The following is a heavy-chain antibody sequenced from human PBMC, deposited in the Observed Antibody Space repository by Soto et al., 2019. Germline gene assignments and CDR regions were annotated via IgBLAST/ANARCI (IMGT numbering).Heavy chain of an antibody. CDR3: VSDRGYGHASLPYS. CDR1: GFTFTGYG. J-gene: IGHJ4*02. Sequence: QAHLVESGGGVVQPGRSLRLSCAASGFTFTGYGMHWVRQAPGTRLEWVAVISYDGGLQHYADSVKGRFTISRDNSKNMVLLQMNSLRAEDTAVYYCVSDRGYGHASLPYSWGQGTLVSVSS. V-gene: IGHV3-30*03. CDR2: ISYDGGLQ. D-gene: IGHD5-18*01.